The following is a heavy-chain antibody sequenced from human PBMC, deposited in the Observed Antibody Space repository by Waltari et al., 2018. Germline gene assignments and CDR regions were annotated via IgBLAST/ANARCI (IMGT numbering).Heavy chain of an antibody. V-gene: IGHV1-69*08. J-gene: IGHJ4*02. CDR1: GGTFSSYA. CDR2: VIPSFGTA. Sequence: QVQLVQSGAEVKKPGSSVKVSCKASGGTFSSYAISWVRQAPGQGLEWMGRVIPSFGTASYAQKFQGRDTITANKATSTAYMELSSLRSEETAVYYCARDIVGAPGVDYWGQGTLVTVSS. CDR3: ARDIVGAPGVDY. D-gene: IGHD1-26*01.